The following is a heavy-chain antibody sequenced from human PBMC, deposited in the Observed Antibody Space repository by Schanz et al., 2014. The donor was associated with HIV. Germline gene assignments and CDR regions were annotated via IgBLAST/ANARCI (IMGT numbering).Heavy chain of an antibody. V-gene: IGHV3-30-3*01. Sequence: QVQLVESGGGVVQPGRSLRLSCVASGFTFNSYAMHWVRQAPGKGLEWVTVISNDGSNKYYTDSVKGRFTISRDNSKNTLYLQMNSLNSEDTAVYYCAKISQLQALDIWGQGTMVTVSS. J-gene: IGHJ3*02. CDR1: GFTFNSYA. CDR3: AKISQLQALDI. CDR2: ISNDGSNK. D-gene: IGHD2-2*01.